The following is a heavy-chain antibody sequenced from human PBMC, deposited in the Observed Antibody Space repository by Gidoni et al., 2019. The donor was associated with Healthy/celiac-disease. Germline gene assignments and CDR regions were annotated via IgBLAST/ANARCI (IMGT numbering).Heavy chain of an antibody. CDR2: IYYSGST. J-gene: IGHJ4*02. CDR3: ASITGGY. Sequence: QVQLQESGPGLVKPSETLSLTCTVSGGSISSYYWSWIRQPPGKGLEWIGYIYYSGSTNYNPSLKSRVTISVDTSKNQFSLKLSSVTAADTAVYYCASITGGYWGQGTLVTVSS. D-gene: IGHD1-20*01. CDR1: GGSISSYY. V-gene: IGHV4-59*01.